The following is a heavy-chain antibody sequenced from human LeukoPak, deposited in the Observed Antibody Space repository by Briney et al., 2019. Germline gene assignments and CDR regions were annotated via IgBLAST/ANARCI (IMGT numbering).Heavy chain of an antibody. J-gene: IGHJ3*02. CDR2: IIPIFGTA. Sequence: ASVKVSCKASGGTFSSYAISWVRQAPGQGLERMGGIIPIFGTANYAQKFQGRVTITADKSTSTAYMELSSLRSEDTAVYYCARVNGSRAFDIWGQGTMVTVSS. CDR3: ARVNGSRAFDI. V-gene: IGHV1-69*06. CDR1: GGTFSSYA. D-gene: IGHD2-8*01.